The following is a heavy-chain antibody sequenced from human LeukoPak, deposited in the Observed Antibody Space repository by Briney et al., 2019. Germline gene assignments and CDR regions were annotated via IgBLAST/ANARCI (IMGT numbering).Heavy chain of an antibody. CDR3: ATDFYDST. CDR2: IRSNSDGGTI. J-gene: IGHJ5*02. CDR1: GFSFSNAW. Sequence: PGGSLRLSCATSGFSFSNAWMNWVRQAPGKGLEWVGRIRSNSDGGTIDYAASVKDRFTLSRDDSKTTLYLQMNSLQTEDTAVYYCATDFYDSTWGQGTLVTVSS. D-gene: IGHD3-22*01. V-gene: IGHV3-15*07.